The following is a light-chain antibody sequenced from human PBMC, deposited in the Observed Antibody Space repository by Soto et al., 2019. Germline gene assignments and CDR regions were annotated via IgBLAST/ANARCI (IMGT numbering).Light chain of an antibody. CDR2: RNN. CDR3: AAWDDSLSGVV. CDR1: SSNMGSNY. Sequence: QPVLTQPPSASGTPGQRVTISCSGSSSNMGSNYVYWYQQLPGTAPKLLIYRNNQRPSGVPDRFSGSKSGTSASLAISGLRSEDEADYYCAAWDDSLSGVVFGGGTKLTVL. J-gene: IGLJ2*01. V-gene: IGLV1-47*01.